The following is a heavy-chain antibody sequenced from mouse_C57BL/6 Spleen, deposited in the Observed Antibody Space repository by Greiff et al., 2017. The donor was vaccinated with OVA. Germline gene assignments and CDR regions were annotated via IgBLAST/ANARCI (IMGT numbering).Heavy chain of an antibody. CDR1: GFTFSSYA. CDR2: ISDGGSYT. CDR3: ARDEGYYGSYFDY. V-gene: IGHV5-4*01. J-gene: IGHJ2*01. D-gene: IGHD1-1*01. Sequence: EVKLMESGGGLVKPGGSLKLSCAASGFTFSSYAMSWVRQTPEKRLEWVATISDGGSYTYYPDNVKGRFTISRDNAKNNLYLQMSHLKSEDTAMYYCARDEGYYGSYFDYWGQGTTLTVSS.